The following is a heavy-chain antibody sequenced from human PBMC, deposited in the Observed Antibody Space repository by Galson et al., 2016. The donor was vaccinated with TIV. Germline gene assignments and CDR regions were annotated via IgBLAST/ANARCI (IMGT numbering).Heavy chain of an antibody. CDR2: MFYSGSK. V-gene: IGHV4-59*01. Sequence: ETLSLTRTVSGGSITSNYWSWIRQPPGKGLEWIGCMFYSGSKNYNPSLKSRVTMSVDTSKNQFSLKLSSVTAADTAVYYCAASYGDHNYYYYYYMDVWGKGTTVTVSS. D-gene: IGHD4-17*01. CDR3: AASYGDHNYYYYYYMDV. J-gene: IGHJ6*03. CDR1: GGSITSNY.